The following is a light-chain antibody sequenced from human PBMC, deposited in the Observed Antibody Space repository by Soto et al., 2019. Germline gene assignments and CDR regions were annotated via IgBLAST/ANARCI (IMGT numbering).Light chain of an antibody. CDR1: QSVSTN. CDR3: QQYNNWPPWT. V-gene: IGKV3-15*01. J-gene: IGKJ1*01. Sequence: EIVMTQSPATLSVSPGERATLSCRASQSVSTNLAWYQQKPGQAPRLLVYAVSTRATGIPARFSDSGSGTEFTLTISSLQSEDFAAYYCQQYNNWPPWTFGQGTKVEIK. CDR2: AVS.